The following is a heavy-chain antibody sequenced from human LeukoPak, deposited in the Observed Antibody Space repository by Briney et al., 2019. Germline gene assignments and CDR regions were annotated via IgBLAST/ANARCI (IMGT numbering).Heavy chain of an antibody. CDR3: ASGSGNPDIVVVPADPFDY. V-gene: IGHV1-69*01. J-gene: IGHJ4*02. D-gene: IGHD2-2*01. CDR2: IIPIFGTA. Sequence: SVKVSCKASGGTFSSYAISWVRQAPGQGLEWMGGIIPIFGTANYAQKFQGRVTITADESTSTAYMELSSLRSEDTAVYYCASGSGNPDIVVVPADPFDYWGQGTLVTVSS. CDR1: GGTFSSYA.